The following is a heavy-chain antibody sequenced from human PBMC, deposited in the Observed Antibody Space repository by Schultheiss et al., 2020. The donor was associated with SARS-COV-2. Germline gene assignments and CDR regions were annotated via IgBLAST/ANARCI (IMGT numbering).Heavy chain of an antibody. CDR1: GFTFSSYG. CDR3: ARDSGSYYGSGKLGY. D-gene: IGHD3-10*01. Sequence: GESLKISCAASGFTFSSYGMHWVRQAPGKGLEWVSVIYSGGSTYYADSVKGRFTISRDNSKNTLYLQMNSLRAEDTAVYYCARDSGSYYGSGKLGYWGQGTLVTVSS. V-gene: IGHV3-NL1*01. J-gene: IGHJ4*02. CDR2: IYSGGST.